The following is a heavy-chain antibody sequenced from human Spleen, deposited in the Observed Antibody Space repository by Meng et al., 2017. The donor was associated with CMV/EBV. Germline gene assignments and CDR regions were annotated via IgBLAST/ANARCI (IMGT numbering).Heavy chain of an antibody. J-gene: IGHJ4*02. CDR1: GGSISSYY. CDR2: IYYSGST. D-gene: IGHD7-27*01. V-gene: IGHV4-59*01. CDR3: ARSQLGIWVFDN. Sequence: GSLRLSCTVSGGSISSYYWSWIRQPPGKGLEWIGYIYYSGSTNYNPSLKSRVTMSVDTSKNQFSLKLSSVTAADTAVYYCARSQLGIWVFDNWGQGALVTVSS.